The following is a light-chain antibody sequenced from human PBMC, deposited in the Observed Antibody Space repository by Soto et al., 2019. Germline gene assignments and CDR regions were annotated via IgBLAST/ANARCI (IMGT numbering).Light chain of an antibody. V-gene: IGKV3D-7*01. Sequence: PGERVTLSCRASQSVSSSYLTWYQQKPGQAPRLLIYGASTRATGIPARFSGSGSGTDFTLTISSLQPVDFAVYYCQQDYNLSWTFGQGTKVDIK. CDR1: QSVSSSY. J-gene: IGKJ1*01. CDR3: QQDYNLSWT. CDR2: GAS.